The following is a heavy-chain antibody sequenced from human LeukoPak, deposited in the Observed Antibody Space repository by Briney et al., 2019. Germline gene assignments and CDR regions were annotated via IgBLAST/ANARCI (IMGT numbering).Heavy chain of an antibody. D-gene: IGHD1-26*01. J-gene: IGHJ2*01. V-gene: IGHV3-9*01. CDR2: TSWNGDSI. CDR3: AKVVVGATSWYFDL. Sequence: GGSLRLSCAASGFTFDDYPMHWVRQAPGKSLECVSGTSWNGDSIGYADSVKGRFTISRDNAKNSLYLQLNRVRPEDTALYFCAKVVVGATSWYFDLWGRGTLVTVSS. CDR1: GFTFDDYP.